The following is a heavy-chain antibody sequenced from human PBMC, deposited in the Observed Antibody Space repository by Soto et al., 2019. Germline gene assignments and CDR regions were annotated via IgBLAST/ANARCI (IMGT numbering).Heavy chain of an antibody. D-gene: IGHD3-3*01. CDR1: GFSITNTW. CDR2: VKSKADGGTA. J-gene: IGHJ4*02. V-gene: IGHV3-15*07. Sequence: VQLVESGGGLVQPGGSLRPSCAASGFSITNTWMHWVRQAPGKGLEWVGRVKSKADGGTADYAAPVKGRFTVSRDDSKNTQYLQMNSLKMEDTAVYYCTSYPDFWGGHTPLWGQGTLVTVSS. CDR3: TSYPDFWGGHTPL.